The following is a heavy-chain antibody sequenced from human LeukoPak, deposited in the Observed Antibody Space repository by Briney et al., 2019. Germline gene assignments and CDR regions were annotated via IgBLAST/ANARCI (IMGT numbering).Heavy chain of an antibody. V-gene: IGHV4-59*01. Sequence: KASETLSLTCTVSGGSISSYYWSWIRQPPGKGLEWIGYIYYSGSTNYNPSLKSRVTISVDTPKNQFSLKLSSVTAADTAVYYCARDTFTGSAYYYYGMDVWGQGTTVTVSS. CDR1: GGSISSYY. CDR2: IYYSGST. J-gene: IGHJ6*02. CDR3: ARDTFTGSAYYYYGMDV. D-gene: IGHD3-9*01.